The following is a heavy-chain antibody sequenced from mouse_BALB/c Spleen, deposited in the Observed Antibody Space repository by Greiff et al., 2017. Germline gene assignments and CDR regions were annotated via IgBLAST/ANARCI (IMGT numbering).Heavy chain of an antibody. CDR3: ASIYYGNYYAMDY. CDR2: IDPENGNT. V-gene: IGHV14-1*02. CDR1: GFNIKDYY. J-gene: IGHJ4*01. D-gene: IGHD2-1*01. Sequence: VQLQQSGAELVRPGALVKLSCKASGFNIKDYYMHWVKQRPEQGLEWIGWIDPENGNTIYDPKFQGKASITADTSSNTAYLQLSSLTSEDTAVYYCASIYYGNYYAMDYWGQGTSVTVSS.